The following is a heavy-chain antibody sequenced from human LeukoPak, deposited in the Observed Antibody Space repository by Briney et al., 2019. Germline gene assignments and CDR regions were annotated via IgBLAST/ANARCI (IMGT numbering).Heavy chain of an antibody. CDR2: IRSSSSYI. V-gene: IGHV3-21*04. D-gene: IGHD3-22*01. CDR3: AKDRAPYDSSGYYMAD. J-gene: IGHJ4*02. CDR1: GFTFSSYS. Sequence: GGSLRLSCAASGFTFSSYSMNWVRQAPGKGLEWVSSIRSSSSYIYYADSVKGRFTISRDNAKNSLYLQMNSLRAEDTALYYCAKDRAPYDSSGYYMADWGQGTLVTVSS.